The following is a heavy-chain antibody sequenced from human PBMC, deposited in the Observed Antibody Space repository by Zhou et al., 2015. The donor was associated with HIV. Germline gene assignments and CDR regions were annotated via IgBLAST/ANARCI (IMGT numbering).Heavy chain of an antibody. J-gene: IGHJ4*02. CDR3: ARHQSGGSSGWYDVAECFNY. CDR1: GDSLRRGTFY. V-gene: IGHV4-39*01. D-gene: IGHD6-19*01. CDR2: VYYTGQT. Sequence: QLQLHESGPGVVRPSETLSLTCTVTGDSLRRGTFYWGWVRQPPGQGPQWLGTVYYTGQTFYNPSLRGRAAISIDTLRSQFYLDLTSVTAADTAIYYCARHQSGGSSGWYDVAECFNYWGQGTLVSVSS.